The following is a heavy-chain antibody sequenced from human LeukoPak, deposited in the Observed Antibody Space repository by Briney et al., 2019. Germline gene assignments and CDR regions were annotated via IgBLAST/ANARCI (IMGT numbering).Heavy chain of an antibody. CDR2: IYHRGST. J-gene: IGHJ4*02. Sequence: SETLSLTCTVSGYSISSGYFWGWMRQPPGKGLEWIGSIYHRGSTYYNQSLKRRVTISVDTSKNQFSLKLSSVTAADTAVYYCASLLHTHCYDSSGYPLYYFDYWGQGTLVTVSS. V-gene: IGHV4-38-2*02. CDR3: ASLLHTHCYDSSGYPLYYFDY. CDR1: GYSISSGYF. D-gene: IGHD3-22*01.